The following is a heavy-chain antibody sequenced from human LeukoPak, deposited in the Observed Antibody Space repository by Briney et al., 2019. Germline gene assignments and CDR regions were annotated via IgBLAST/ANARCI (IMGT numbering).Heavy chain of an antibody. CDR3: ARRYYYDSSGYYYDY. CDR2: IHSGGNT. CDR1: GLTVSSNY. J-gene: IGHJ4*02. Sequence: PGGSLRLSCAASGLTVSSNYTSWVRQAPGKGLEWVSVIHSGGNTYYADSVKGRFTISRDNSKNTVYLQMNSLRAEDTAVYYCARRYYYDSSGYYYDYWGQGTLVTVSS. D-gene: IGHD3-22*01. V-gene: IGHV3-66*01.